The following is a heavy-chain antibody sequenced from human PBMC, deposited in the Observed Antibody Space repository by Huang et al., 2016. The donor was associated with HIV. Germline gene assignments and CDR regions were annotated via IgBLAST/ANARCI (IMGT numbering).Heavy chain of an antibody. CDR2: IIPSLGTA. CDR1: GGTFSRYA. J-gene: IGHJ5*02. D-gene: IGHD5-18*01. CDR3: ARTAYSYGFRQGYNWFDP. Sequence: QVLLVQSGAEVRKPGSSVKVSCTAFGGTFSRYAISWVRQAPGQGLEWMGGIIPSLGTANYTQKCQGRVTITVDESTNTGYMELTRLTSEDTAVYYCARTAYSYGFRQGYNWFDPWGQGTPVTVSS. V-gene: IGHV1-69*13.